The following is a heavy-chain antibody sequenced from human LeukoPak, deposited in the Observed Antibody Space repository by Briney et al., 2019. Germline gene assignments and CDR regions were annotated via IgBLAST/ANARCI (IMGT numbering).Heavy chain of an antibody. V-gene: IGHV4-59*08. J-gene: IGHJ2*01. CDR3: ARRSPFDWYFDL. Sequence: SGTLSLTCSVSGGSISSYYWSWVRQPPGKGLEWIGDIYYRGSTNYNPSLKSRVTISVDTSKKQFSRKLSSVTAADTAVYYCARRSPFDWYFDLWGRGTLVTVSS. CDR1: GGSISSYY. D-gene: IGHD2/OR15-2a*01. CDR2: IYYRGST.